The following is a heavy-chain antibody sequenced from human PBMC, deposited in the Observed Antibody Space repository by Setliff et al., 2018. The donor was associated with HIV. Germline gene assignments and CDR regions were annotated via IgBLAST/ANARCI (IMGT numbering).Heavy chain of an antibody. D-gene: IGHD6-19*01. J-gene: IGHJ4*02. CDR2: MFYTGSA. V-gene: IGHV4-39*01. CDR1: GDSISSSSYY. Sequence: TSETPSLTCTVSGDSISSSSYYWGWVRQPPGKGLEWIGTMFYTGSAYYTPSLKSRVTISVDTSKNQFSLRLSSVTAADTAIYYCARQFRYPGIAVAGIDYWGQGTLVTVSS. CDR3: ARQFRYPGIAVAGIDY.